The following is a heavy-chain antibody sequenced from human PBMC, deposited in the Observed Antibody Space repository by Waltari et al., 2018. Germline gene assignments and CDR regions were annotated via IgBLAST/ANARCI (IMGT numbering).Heavy chain of an antibody. D-gene: IGHD5-18*01. V-gene: IGHV5-51*01. CDR1: GYSFAKYW. J-gene: IGHJ4*02. CDR2: IYPGDSNT. CDR3: ARQNIHSYGYGYFDF. Sequence: VQLEQSGAEVKKHGESLKISCNGSGYSFAKYWTGWVRQMPGKGLEWVGVIYPGDSNTKYSLSFQGQVTISADTSISTAYLQWSSLKASDTAIYFCARQNIHSYGYGYFDFWGQGTLVTVSS.